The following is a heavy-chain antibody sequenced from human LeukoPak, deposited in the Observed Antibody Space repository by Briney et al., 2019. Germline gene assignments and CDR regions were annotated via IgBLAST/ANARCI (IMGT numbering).Heavy chain of an antibody. Sequence: SQTLSLTCTVSGGSISSGGFYWSWIRQPPGQGLEWIGYIYHSGTAYYNPSLKSRLSISVDTSENRFSLHLNSVTAADTAVYYCARDGDYQASGSVFFDFWGQGILVTVSS. J-gene: IGHJ4*02. D-gene: IGHD3-10*01. CDR1: GGSISSGGFY. V-gene: IGHV4-31*03. CDR3: ARDGDYQASGSVFFDF. CDR2: IYHSGTA.